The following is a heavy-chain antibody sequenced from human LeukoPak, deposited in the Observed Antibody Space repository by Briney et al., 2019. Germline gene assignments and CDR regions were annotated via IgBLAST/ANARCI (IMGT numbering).Heavy chain of an antibody. CDR2: INHSGST. CDR1: GGSFSGYY. Sequence: SETLSLTCAVYGGSFSGYYWSWIRQPPGKGLEWIGEINHSGSTNYNPSLKSRVTISVDTSKNQFSLKLSSVTAADTAVYYCARVSLGGSYYSPGYYFDYWGQGTLVTVSS. D-gene: IGHD1-26*01. CDR3: ARVSLGGSYYSPGYYFDY. V-gene: IGHV4-34*01. J-gene: IGHJ4*02.